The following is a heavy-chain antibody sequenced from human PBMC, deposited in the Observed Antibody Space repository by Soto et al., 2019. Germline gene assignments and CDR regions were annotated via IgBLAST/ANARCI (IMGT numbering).Heavy chain of an antibody. CDR3: ARRIAVAGSVIY. CDR1: GGSISSRTYY. D-gene: IGHD6-19*01. Sequence: SETLSLTCTVSGGSISSRTYYWGWIRQPPGKGLEWIGSIYYTGSTYYNPSLKSRVTISVDTSKNQFSLKLSSVTAADTAVYYCARRIAVAGSVIYWGQGTLVTVSS. J-gene: IGHJ4*02. V-gene: IGHV4-39*01. CDR2: IYYTGST.